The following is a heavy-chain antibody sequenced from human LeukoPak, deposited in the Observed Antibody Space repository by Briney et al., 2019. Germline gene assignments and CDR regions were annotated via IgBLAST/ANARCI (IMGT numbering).Heavy chain of an antibody. CDR2: IYYSGST. D-gene: IGHD6-19*01. Sequence: SETLSLTCTVSGGSISSYYWSWIRQPPGKGLEWIGYIYYSGSTNYNPSLKSRVTISVDTSKNQFSLKLSSVTAADMALYYCARVYTSGWYHWFDPWGQGALVTVSS. CDR1: GGSISSYY. CDR3: ARVYTSGWYHWFDP. V-gene: IGHV4-59*12. J-gene: IGHJ5*02.